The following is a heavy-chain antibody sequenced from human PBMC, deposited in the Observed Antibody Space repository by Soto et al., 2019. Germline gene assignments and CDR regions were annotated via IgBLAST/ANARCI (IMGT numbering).Heavy chain of an antibody. CDR1: GGSFSGYY. CDR3: ARGLYCSTTSCYRDRYYMDV. Sequence: QVQLQQWGAGLLKPSETLSLTCAVYGGSFSGYYWSWIRQPPGKGLEWIGDINHSGSTNYNPSLQSPVTISVDTSKNQFSLRLSSVTAGDTAVYCCARGLYCSTTSCYRDRYYMDVWGKGTTVIVSS. D-gene: IGHD2-2*02. J-gene: IGHJ6*03. CDR2: INHSGST. V-gene: IGHV4-34*01.